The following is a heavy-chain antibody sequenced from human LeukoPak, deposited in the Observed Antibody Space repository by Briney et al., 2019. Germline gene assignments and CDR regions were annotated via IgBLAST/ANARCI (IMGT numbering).Heavy chain of an antibody. V-gene: IGHV4-34*01. Sequence: SETLSLTCAVYGGSFSGYYWSWIRRPPGKGLEWIGEINHSGSTNYNPSLKSRVTISVDTSKNQFSLKLSSVTAADTAVYYCARTNGVGYCSSTSCYTVRNYYYYYMDVWGKGTTVTVSS. CDR3: ARTNGVGYCSSTSCYTVRNYYYYYMDV. CDR1: GGSFSGYY. J-gene: IGHJ6*03. CDR2: INHSGST. D-gene: IGHD2-2*02.